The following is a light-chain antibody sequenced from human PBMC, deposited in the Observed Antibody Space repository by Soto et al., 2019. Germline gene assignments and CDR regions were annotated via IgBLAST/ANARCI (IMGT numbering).Light chain of an antibody. CDR1: NSDIGGYNY. V-gene: IGLV2-14*01. CDR3: SSYSSIGTAYG. J-gene: IGLJ1*01. CDR2: DVT. Sequence: QSVLTQPASVSGSPGQWITISCTGTNSDIGGYNYVSWYQQYPGKAPKLMIYDVTSRPSGVSTRFSGSKSGNTASLTISGRQAEDEADYYCSSYSSIGTAYGFGGGTKLTVL.